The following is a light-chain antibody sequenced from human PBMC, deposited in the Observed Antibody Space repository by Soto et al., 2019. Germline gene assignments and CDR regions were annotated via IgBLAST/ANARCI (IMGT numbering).Light chain of an antibody. Sequence: QSALTQPPSASGSPGQSVTIYCTGTSSDVGGYKYVSWYQQHPVKAPKLMIYEVSKRPSGVPDRFSGSKSGNTASLTVSGLQAEDEADYYCSSYAGSNNFVFGTGTKVTVL. CDR3: SSYAGSNNFV. CDR2: EVS. J-gene: IGLJ1*01. CDR1: SSDVGGYKY. V-gene: IGLV2-8*01.